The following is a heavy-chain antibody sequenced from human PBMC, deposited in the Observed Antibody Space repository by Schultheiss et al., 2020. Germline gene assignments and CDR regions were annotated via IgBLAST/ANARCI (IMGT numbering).Heavy chain of an antibody. CDR3: ARSRRTAMSPLLDS. CDR2: IFHTGST. CDR1: GDSVNTDNDY. J-gene: IGHJ4*02. D-gene: IGHD5-18*01. Sequence: GSLRLSCTVSGDSVNTDNDYWSWARQPLGKGLEWIGYIFHTGSTNYNPSLRSRVTISIDTSNNQFSLRLSSVTAADTAVYYCARSRRTAMSPLLDSWGQGALVTVSS. V-gene: IGHV4-61*01.